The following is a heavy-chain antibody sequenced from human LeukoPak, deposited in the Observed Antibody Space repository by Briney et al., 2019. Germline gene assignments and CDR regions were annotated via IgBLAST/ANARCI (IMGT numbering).Heavy chain of an antibody. Sequence: GRSLRLSCAASGFTFSNYATHWVRQAPGKRLEWVAVISYDGSNKYYADSVKGRFTISRDNSKNTLYLQMNSLRAEDTAVYYCARAFSTTAFDYWGQGTLVTVSS. CDR3: ARAFSTTAFDY. CDR2: ISYDGSNK. CDR1: GFTFSNYA. D-gene: IGHD4-17*01. V-gene: IGHV3-30*04. J-gene: IGHJ4*02.